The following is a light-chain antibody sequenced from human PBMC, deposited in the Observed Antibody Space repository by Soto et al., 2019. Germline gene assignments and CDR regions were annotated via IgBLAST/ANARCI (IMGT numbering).Light chain of an antibody. V-gene: IGLV2-14*03. CDR1: SSDVGGFDY. Sequence: QSVLTQPASVSGSPGQSITISCTGTSSDVGGFDYVSWYQQHPGKAPKLMIYDVINRPSGVSDRFSGSKSANTASLTISGLQADDEAHYYCSSFTSSTTEVFGGGTKLTVL. J-gene: IGLJ2*01. CDR2: DVI. CDR3: SSFTSSTTEV.